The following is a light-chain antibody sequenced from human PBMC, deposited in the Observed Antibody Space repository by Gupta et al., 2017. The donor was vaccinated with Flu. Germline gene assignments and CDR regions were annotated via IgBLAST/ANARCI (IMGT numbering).Light chain of an antibody. J-gene: IGLJ2*01. CDR1: ISDVGGYDY. CDR2: DVN. V-gene: IGLV2-14*03. CDR3: SSDTNSSPLV. Sequence: TLSASVTISDVGGYDYVSWCQQHPDRPPKVMIYDVNSRPPGVSTRCSGSSSGNTASLTISSRHSDDEADYYCSSDTNSSPLVFGGGTKLTVL.